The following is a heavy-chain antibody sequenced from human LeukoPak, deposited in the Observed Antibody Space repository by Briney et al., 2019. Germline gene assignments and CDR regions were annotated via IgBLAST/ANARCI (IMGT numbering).Heavy chain of an antibody. J-gene: IGHJ3*02. CDR3: ARYIVSYPHDAFDI. V-gene: IGHV4-59*01. CDR1: GGSISSYY. D-gene: IGHD1-26*01. Sequence: SETLSLTCTVSGGSISSYYWSWIRQPPGKGLEWIGYIYYSGGTSYNPSLKSRVTISVDTSKKQCSLKLSSVTAADTAFYYCARYIVSYPHDAFDIWGQGTMVTVSS. CDR2: IYYSGGT.